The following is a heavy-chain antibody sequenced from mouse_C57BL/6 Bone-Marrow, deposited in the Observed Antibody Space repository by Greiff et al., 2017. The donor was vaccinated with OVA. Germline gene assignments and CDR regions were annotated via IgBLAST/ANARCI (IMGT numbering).Heavy chain of an antibody. J-gene: IGHJ4*01. V-gene: IGHV5-6*01. CDR1: GFTFSSYG. CDR3: ARHTTVVATYYAMDY. D-gene: IGHD1-1*01. Sequence: DVHLVESGGDLVKPGGSLKLSCAASGFTFSSYGMSWVRQTPDKRLEWVATISSGGSYTYYPDSVKGRFTISRDNAKNTLYLQMSSLKSEDTAMYYCARHTTVVATYYAMDYWGQGTSVTVSS. CDR2: ISSGGSYT.